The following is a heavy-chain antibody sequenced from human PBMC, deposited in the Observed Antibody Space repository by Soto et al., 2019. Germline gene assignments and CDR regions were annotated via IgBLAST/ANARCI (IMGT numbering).Heavy chain of an antibody. Sequence: GESLKISCKGSGYSFTSYWIGWVRQMPEKGLEWMGIIYPGDSDTRYSPSFQGQVTISADKSISTAYLQWSSLKASDTALYFCARPFDSSGRFDSWGQGTLVTVS. CDR2: IYPGDSDT. V-gene: IGHV5-51*01. J-gene: IGHJ5*01. D-gene: IGHD6-19*01. CDR3: ARPFDSSGRFDS. CDR1: GYSFTSYW.